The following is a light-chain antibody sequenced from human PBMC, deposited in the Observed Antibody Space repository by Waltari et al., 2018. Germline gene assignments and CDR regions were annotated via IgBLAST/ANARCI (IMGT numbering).Light chain of an antibody. CDR3: SSYTSSSTLV. Sequence: QSALTQPASVSGSPGQSITISCTGTSSDVGGYNYVSWYQQHPGEAPKLISYGGSDRPAGVAHRCSGAKSGNTASRTIAGLQAEDEADHYCSSYTSSSTLVFGGGTKLTVL. J-gene: IGLJ2*01. CDR1: SSDVGGYNY. V-gene: IGLV2-14*01. CDR2: GGS.